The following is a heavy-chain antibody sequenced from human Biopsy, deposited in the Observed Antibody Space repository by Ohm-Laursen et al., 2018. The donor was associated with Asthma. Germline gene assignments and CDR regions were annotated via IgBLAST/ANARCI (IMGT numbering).Heavy chain of an antibody. Sequence: SSVKVSCRASGYTFNSAGITWVRQAPGQGLEWMGWISVYNGNTKVAQKLQDRVTMITDTSTSTAYMELRSLRSDDTAVYFCARAVDYSHYYGIDVWGQGTTVTVS. D-gene: IGHD3-10*01. V-gene: IGHV1-18*01. CDR3: ARAVDYSHYYGIDV. CDR2: ISVYNGNT. CDR1: GYTFNSAG. J-gene: IGHJ6*02.